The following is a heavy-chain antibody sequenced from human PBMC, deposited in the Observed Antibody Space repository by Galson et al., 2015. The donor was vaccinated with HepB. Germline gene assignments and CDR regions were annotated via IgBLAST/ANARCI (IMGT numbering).Heavy chain of an antibody. V-gene: IGHV5-51*01. CDR3: ARQWELRGGWFDP. CDR2: IYPGDSDT. D-gene: IGHD1-26*01. J-gene: IGHJ5*02. Sequence: IGWVRQMPGKGLEWMGIIYPGDSDTIYSPSFQGQVTISADKSISTAYLQWSSLKASDTAMYYCARQWELRGGWFDPWGQGTLVTVSS.